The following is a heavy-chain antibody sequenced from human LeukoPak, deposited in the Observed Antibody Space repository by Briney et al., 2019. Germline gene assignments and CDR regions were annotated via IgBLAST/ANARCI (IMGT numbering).Heavy chain of an antibody. V-gene: IGHV4-59*01. J-gene: IGHJ3*02. Sequence: SETLSLTCTVSGGTISTYYWSWIRQPPGQGLEWIGYIYYSGSTNYNPSLKSRLSISVDTSKNQFSLKLTSVTAADTAVYYCARGVGAKAAFDIWGQGTMVTVSS. CDR2: IYYSGST. D-gene: IGHD1-26*01. CDR3: ARGVGAKAAFDI. CDR1: GGTISTYY.